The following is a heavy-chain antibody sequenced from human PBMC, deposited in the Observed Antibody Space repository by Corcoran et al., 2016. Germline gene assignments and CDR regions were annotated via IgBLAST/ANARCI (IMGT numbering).Heavy chain of an antibody. J-gene: IGHJ5*02. CDR2: IKHDGSDK. V-gene: IGHV3-7*01. D-gene: IGHD2-2*01. CDR1: GFTFSDYW. Sequence: DVQLVESGGGLVQPGGSLRLSCTASGFTFSDYWMSWVRQAPGKGLEWVADIKHDGSDKNYGDSVKGRFTISSDNAKTSLDLQMNRLRDEDTAVYYGARPGCIRNTCSHWFDPWGQGTLVTVSS. CDR3: ARPGCIRNTCSHWFDP.